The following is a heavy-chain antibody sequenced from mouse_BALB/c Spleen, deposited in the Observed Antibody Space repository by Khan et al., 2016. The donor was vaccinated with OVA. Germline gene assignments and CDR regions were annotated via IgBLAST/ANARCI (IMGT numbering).Heavy chain of an antibody. J-gene: IGHJ3*02. CDR1: GFTFSTYA. D-gene: IGHD2-1*01. CDR3: ANSPYGNFGY. V-gene: IGHV5-9-3*01. CDR2: ISSDGDYT. Sequence: EVNVVESGGGLVKPGGSLKLSCEVSGFTFSTYAMSWVSQNSEKRLEWVASISSDGDYTFYLDSVKGRFTISRDNAKNTVYLEMSSLRSDDTAMFYCANSPYGNFGYWGQGTLVTVSA.